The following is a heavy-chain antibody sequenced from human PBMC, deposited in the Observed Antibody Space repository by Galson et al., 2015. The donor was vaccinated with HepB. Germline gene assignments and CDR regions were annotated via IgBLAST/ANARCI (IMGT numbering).Heavy chain of an antibody. J-gene: IGHJ3*02. CDR1: GGSISSYY. V-gene: IGHV4-59*01. D-gene: IGHD2-15*01. Sequence: LSLTCTVSGGSISSYYWSWIRQPPGKGLEWIGYIYYSGSTNYNPSLKSRVTISVDTSKNQFSLKLSSVTAADTAVYYCARGWSGYCSGGSCPSDAFDIWGQGTMVTVSS. CDR2: IYYSGST. CDR3: ARGWSGYCSGGSCPSDAFDI.